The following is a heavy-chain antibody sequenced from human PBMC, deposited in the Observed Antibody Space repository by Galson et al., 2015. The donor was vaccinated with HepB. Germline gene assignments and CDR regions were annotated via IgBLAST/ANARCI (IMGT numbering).Heavy chain of an antibody. V-gene: IGHV3-21*01. CDR3: ASIWFGELLSGANTIPDY. D-gene: IGHD3-10*01. CDR2: ISSSSSYI. J-gene: IGHJ4*02. Sequence: SLRLSCAASGFTFSSYSMNWVRQAPGKGLEWVSSISSSSSYIYYADSVKGRFTISRDNAKNSLYLQMNSLRAEDTAVYYCASIWFGELLSGANTIPDYWGQGTLVTVSS. CDR1: GFTFSSYS.